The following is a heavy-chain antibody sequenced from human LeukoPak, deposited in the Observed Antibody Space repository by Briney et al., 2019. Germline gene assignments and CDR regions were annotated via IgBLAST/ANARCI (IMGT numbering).Heavy chain of an antibody. Sequence: GGSLRLSCAASGFTFSSYGMHWVRQAPGKGLEWVAVISYDGSNKYYADSVKGQFTISRDNSKNTLYLQMNSLRAEDTAVYYCAKENNYDFWSGYLFDYWGQGTLVTVSS. V-gene: IGHV3-30*18. J-gene: IGHJ4*02. CDR3: AKENNYDFWSGYLFDY. D-gene: IGHD3-3*01. CDR2: ISYDGSNK. CDR1: GFTFSSYG.